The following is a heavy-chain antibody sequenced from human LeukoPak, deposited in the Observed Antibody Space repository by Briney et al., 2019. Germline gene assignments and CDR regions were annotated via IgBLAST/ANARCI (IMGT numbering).Heavy chain of an antibody. CDR3: ATEQGDSYGCLGY. Sequence: GGSLRLSCAASGFTFSSYAMSWVRQAPGKGLEWVSTISGRGDGTYYADSVKGRFTISRDNSKNTLYLQMNSLRAEDTAVYYCATEQGDSYGCLGYWVQGNLVIVSS. D-gene: IGHD5-18*01. CDR1: GFTFSSYA. V-gene: IGHV3-23*01. J-gene: IGHJ4*02. CDR2: ISGRGDGT.